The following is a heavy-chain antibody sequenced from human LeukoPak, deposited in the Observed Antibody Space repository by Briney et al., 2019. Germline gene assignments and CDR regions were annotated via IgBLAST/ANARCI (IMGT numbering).Heavy chain of an antibody. CDR3: AREQGYSSSPGAFDI. Sequence: PSGTLSLTCAVSGGSISSSNWWSWVRQAPGKGLEWVSVIYSGGSTYYADSVKGRFTISRDNSKNTLYLQMNSLRAEDTAVYYCAREQGYSSSPGAFDIWGQGTMVTVSS. V-gene: IGHV3-53*01. D-gene: IGHD6-6*01. J-gene: IGHJ3*02. CDR2: IYSGGST. CDR1: GGSISSSNW.